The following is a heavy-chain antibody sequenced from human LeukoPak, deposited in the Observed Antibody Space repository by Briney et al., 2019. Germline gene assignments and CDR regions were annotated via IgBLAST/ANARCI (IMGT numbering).Heavy chain of an antibody. J-gene: IGHJ4*02. CDR1: GDSVSSGRHY. CDR2: IDYSGST. CDR3: ARDRGVRGIDY. V-gene: IGHV4-61*01. Sequence: SETLSLTCTVSGDSVSSGRHYWSWIRQPPGKGLEWIGYIDYSGSTDYNPSLKSRVSISVDTSRNQFSLKLNSVTAVDTAVYYCARDRGVRGIDYWGQGTLVTVSS. D-gene: IGHD3-10*01.